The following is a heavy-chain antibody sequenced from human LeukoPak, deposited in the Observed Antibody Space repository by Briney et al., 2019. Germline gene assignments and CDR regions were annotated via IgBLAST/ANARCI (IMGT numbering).Heavy chain of an antibody. CDR2: ISWNSGSI. CDR3: AKGTRGYSGYESLFDY. D-gene: IGHD5-12*01. J-gene: IGHJ4*02. V-gene: IGHV3-9*01. Sequence: PGGSLRLSCAASGFTFDDYAMHWVRQAPEKGLEWVSGISWNSGSIGYADSVKGRFTISRDNAKNSLYLQMNSLRAEDTALYYCAKGTRGYSGYESLFDYWGQGTLVTVSS. CDR1: GFTFDDYA.